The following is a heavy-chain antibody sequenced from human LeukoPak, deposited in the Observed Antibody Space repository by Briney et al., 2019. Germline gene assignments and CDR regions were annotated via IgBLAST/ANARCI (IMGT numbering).Heavy chain of an antibody. V-gene: IGHV3-23*01. CDR1: GGSISSYY. J-gene: IGHJ4*02. D-gene: IGHD6-13*01. Sequence: PSETLSLTCTVSGGSISSYYWSWIRQPPGKGLEWVSAISGSGGSTYYADSVKGRFTISRDNSKNTLYLQMNSLRAEDTAVYYCAKGLIAAAGTAIDYWGQGTLVTVSS. CDR3: AKGLIAAAGTAIDY. CDR2: ISGSGGST.